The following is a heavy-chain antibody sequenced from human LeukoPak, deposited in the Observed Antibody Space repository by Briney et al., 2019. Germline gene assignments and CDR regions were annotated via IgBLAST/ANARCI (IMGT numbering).Heavy chain of an antibody. D-gene: IGHD4-17*01. CDR3: AGLYGDYSAAFDI. CDR1: GGSISSYY. V-gene: IGHV4-59*01. J-gene: IGHJ3*02. CDR2: IYYSGST. Sequence: SETLSLTCTVYGGSISSYYWSWIRQPPGKGLEWIGYIYYSGSTNYNPSLKSRVTISVDTSKDQFSLKLSSVTAAATAVYYCAGLYGDYSAAFDIWGQGTMVTVSS.